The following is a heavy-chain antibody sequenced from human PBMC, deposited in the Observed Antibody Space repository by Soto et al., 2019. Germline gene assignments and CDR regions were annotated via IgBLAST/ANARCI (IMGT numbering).Heavy chain of an antibody. V-gene: IGHV1-3*01. D-gene: IGHD6-19*01. CDR2: INAGNGNT. J-gene: IGHJ6*02. CDR3: ARNSGWYNYYYYYGMDV. Sequence: QVQLVQSGAEVKKPGASVKVSCKASGYTFTSYAMHWVRQAPGQRLEWMGWINAGNGNTKYSQKFQGRVTITRDTSASTAYMELRSLRSEDTAVYYCARNSGWYNYYYYYGMDVWGQGTTVTVSS. CDR1: GYTFTSYA.